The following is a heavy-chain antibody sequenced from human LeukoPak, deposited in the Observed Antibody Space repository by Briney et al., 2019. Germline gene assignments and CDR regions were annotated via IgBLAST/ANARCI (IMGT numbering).Heavy chain of an antibody. CDR2: IWYDGSNK. CDR1: GFTFSNYG. V-gene: IGHV3-33*06. Sequence: GGSLRLSCAASGFTFSNYGMHWVRQAPGKGLEWVAVIWYDGSNKYYADSVKGRFTISRDSSKNTLYLQMNSLRAEDTAVYYCAKDGSGSYLDYWGQGTLVTVSS. J-gene: IGHJ4*02. CDR3: AKDGSGSYLDY. D-gene: IGHD3-10*01.